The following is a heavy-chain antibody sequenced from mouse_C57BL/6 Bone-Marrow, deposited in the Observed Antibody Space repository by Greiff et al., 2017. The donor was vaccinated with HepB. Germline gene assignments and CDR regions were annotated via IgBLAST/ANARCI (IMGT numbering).Heavy chain of an antibody. CDR2: ISSGGSYT. CDR3: ARRGDYENYFDY. J-gene: IGHJ2*01. D-gene: IGHD2-4*01. CDR1: GFTFSSYG. V-gene: IGHV5-6*01. Sequence: DVHLVESGGDLVKPGGSLKLSCAASGFTFSSYGMSWVRQTPDKRLEWVATISSGGSYTHYPDSVKGRFTISRDNAKNTLYLQMSSLKSEDTAMYYCARRGDYENYFDYWGQGTTLTVSS.